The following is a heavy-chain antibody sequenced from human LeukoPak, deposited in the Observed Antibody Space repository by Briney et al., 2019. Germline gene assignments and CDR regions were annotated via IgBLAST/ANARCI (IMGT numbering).Heavy chain of an antibody. Sequence: ASVKVSCKASGYTFTSYDINWVRQAPGQGLEWMGWMNPNSGNTGYAQKFQGRVTITRNTSISTAYMELSSLRSEDTAVYYCTRAVQLERRALGYWGQGTLVTVSS. J-gene: IGHJ4*02. CDR3: TRAVQLERRALGY. CDR2: MNPNSGNT. CDR1: GYTFTSYD. D-gene: IGHD1-1*01. V-gene: IGHV1-8*03.